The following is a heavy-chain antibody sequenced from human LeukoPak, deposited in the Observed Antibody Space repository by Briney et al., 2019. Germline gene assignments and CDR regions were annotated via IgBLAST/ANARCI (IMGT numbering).Heavy chain of an antibody. D-gene: IGHD2-15*01. CDR1: GFTFSSYS. J-gene: IGHJ4*02. Sequence: GGSLRLSCAASGFTFSSYSMNWVRQAPGKGLEWISYISGRSVSMYSADSVKGRFTISRDNSKNTLFLQLNSRRAENTAIYYCAKEGVGAAFDYWGQGTLVTVSS. CDR3: AKEGVGAAFDY. CDR2: ISGRSVSM. V-gene: IGHV3-23*01.